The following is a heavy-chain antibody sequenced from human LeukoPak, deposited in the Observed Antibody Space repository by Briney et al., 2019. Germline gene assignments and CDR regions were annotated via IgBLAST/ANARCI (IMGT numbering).Heavy chain of an antibody. CDR3: AREDSGIAVDY. J-gene: IGHJ4*02. CDR1: GYTFTGYY. D-gene: IGHD6-19*01. CDR2: INRNSGGT. Sequence: ASVTVSCKASGYTFTGYYMHWVRQAPGQGLEWMGWINRNSGGTNYAQKFQGRVTMTRDTSISTAYMELSRLGSDDAAVYYCAREDSGIAVDYWDQGTLVTVSS. V-gene: IGHV1-2*02.